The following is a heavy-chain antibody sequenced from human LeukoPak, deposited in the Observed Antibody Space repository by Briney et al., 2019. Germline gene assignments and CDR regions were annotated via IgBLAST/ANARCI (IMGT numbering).Heavy chain of an antibody. J-gene: IGHJ4*02. V-gene: IGHV3-23*01. Sequence: GGSLRLSRAASRFTFSSYGMSWVRQAPGKGLEWVSGISSSGGSTYYADSVKGRFTISRDNSKNTLYLQMNSLRAEDTAVYYCAKDRLPLSSAYYYLPFDYWGQGTLVTVSS. D-gene: IGHD3-22*01. CDR3: AKDRLPLSSAYYYLPFDY. CDR2: ISSSGGST. CDR1: RFTFSSYG.